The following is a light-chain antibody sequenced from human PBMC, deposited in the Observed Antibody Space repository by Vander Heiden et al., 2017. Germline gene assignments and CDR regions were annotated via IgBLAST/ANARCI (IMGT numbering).Light chain of an antibody. CDR2: DAS. J-gene: IGKJ2*01. V-gene: IGKV3-11*01. Sequence: EIVLTQSPATLSLSPGERATLSCRASQSVSSYLAWYQQKPGQAPRLLIYDASNRATGIPARFSGSGYGTDFTLTISSLEPEDFAVYYCQQRSNWPSSYTFGQGTKLEIK. CDR1: QSVSSY. CDR3: QQRSNWPSSYT.